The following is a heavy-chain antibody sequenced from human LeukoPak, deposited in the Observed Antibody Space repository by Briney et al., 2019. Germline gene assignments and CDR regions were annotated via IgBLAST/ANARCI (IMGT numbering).Heavy chain of an antibody. Sequence: GGSLRLSCAASGFTVSSNYMSWVRQAPGKGLEWVSVIYSGGSTYYADSVKGRFTISRDNSKNTLYLQMNSLRAEDTAVYYCARVATVTTGSFTFRAARGLVNYFDYWGQGTLVTVSS. CDR3: ARVATVTTGSFTFRAARGLVNYFDY. J-gene: IGHJ4*02. CDR1: GFTVSSNY. D-gene: IGHD4-17*01. V-gene: IGHV3-53*01. CDR2: IYSGGST.